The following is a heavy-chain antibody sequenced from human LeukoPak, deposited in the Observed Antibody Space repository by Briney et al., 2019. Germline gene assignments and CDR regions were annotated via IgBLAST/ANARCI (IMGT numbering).Heavy chain of an antibody. J-gene: IGHJ4*02. CDR3: ARRSSSWDRYDN. Sequence: KLWESLKISCKGSGYSFTSYWIGWVRQMPGKGLEWMGIIYPGDSDTKYSPSFQGQVTISADKSISTAYLQWSSLKASDTAMYYCARRSSSWDRYDNWGQGTLVTVSS. CDR1: GYSFTSYW. V-gene: IGHV5-51*01. CDR2: IYPGDSDT. D-gene: IGHD6-13*01.